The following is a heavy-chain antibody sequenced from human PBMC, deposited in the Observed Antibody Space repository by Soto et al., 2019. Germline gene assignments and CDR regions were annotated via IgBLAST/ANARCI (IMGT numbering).Heavy chain of an antibody. CDR1: GFTFDDYA. J-gene: IGHJ4*02. D-gene: IGHD6-6*01. CDR3: AKDIPPYSSSSVGFDY. V-gene: IGHV3-9*01. Sequence: EVQLVESGGGLVQPGRSLRLSCAASGFTFDDYAMHWVRQAPGKGLEWVSGISWNSGSRGYADSVKGRFTISRDHAKNSLYLQMNSLRAEDTALYYCAKDIPPYSSSSVGFDYWGQGTLVTVSS. CDR2: ISWNSGSR.